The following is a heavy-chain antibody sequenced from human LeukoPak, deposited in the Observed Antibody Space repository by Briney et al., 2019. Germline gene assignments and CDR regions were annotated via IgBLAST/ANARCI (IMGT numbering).Heavy chain of an antibody. J-gene: IGHJ4*02. CDR1: GFTFDDYA. CDR3: AKWSDYDSSGYIDY. Sequence: GRSLRLSCAASGFTFDDYAMHWVRQAPGRGLEWVSGISWNSGSIGYADSVKGRFTISRDNAKNSLYLQMNSLRAEDTAFYYCAKWSDYDSSGYIDYWGQGTLVTVSS. V-gene: IGHV3-9*01. CDR2: ISWNSGSI. D-gene: IGHD3-22*01.